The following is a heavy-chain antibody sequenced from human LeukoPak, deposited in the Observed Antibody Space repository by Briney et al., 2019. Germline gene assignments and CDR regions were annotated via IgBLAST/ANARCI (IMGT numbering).Heavy chain of an antibody. Sequence: SVKVSCKASGGTFSGYAISWVRQAPGQGLEWMGGIIPIFGTANYAQKFQGRVTITTDESTSTAYMELSSLRSEDTAAYYCARDLGGFGSSGYYGDYWGQGTLVTVSS. D-gene: IGHD3-22*01. CDR1: GGTFSGYA. V-gene: IGHV1-69*05. CDR3: ARDLGGFGSSGYYGDY. CDR2: IIPIFGTA. J-gene: IGHJ4*02.